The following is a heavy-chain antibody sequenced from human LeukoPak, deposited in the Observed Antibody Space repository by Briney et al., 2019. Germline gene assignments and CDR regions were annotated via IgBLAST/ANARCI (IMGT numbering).Heavy chain of an antibody. V-gene: IGHV1-69*13. J-gene: IGHJ6*02. CDR3: AREKWVPPYYFYGMDV. Sequence: ASVKVSCKASGYTFTSYGISWVRQAPGQGLEWMGGIIPLSHTTSYAQKFQGRVTITADESTSTAYMELSGLRSDDTAVYYCAREKWVPPYYFYGMDVWGLGTTLTVSS. CDR1: GYTFTSYG. CDR2: IIPLSHTT. D-gene: IGHD1-26*01.